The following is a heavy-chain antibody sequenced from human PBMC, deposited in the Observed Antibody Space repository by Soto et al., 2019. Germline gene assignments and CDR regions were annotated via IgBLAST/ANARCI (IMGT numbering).Heavy chain of an antibody. CDR1: GFTFRNYV. Sequence: EVQLLESGGGLIQPGGSLRLSCEGSGFTFRNYVMAWFRQAPGKGLEWVSGISGSGDRTFYADSVEGRFTVSRDNSKNTLYLQMNSLRAEDTALYYCAKPPTTKTTYHWYLDLWGRGPLVTVSS. D-gene: IGHD4-4*01. J-gene: IGHJ2*01. CDR3: AKPPTTKTTYHWYLDL. CDR2: ISGSGDRT. V-gene: IGHV3-23*01.